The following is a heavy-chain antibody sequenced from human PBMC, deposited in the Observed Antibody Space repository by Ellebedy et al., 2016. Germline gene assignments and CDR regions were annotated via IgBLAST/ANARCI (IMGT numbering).Heavy chain of an antibody. CDR3: ARQSRATQAFDI. V-gene: IGHV1-2*02. Sequence: ASVKVSXKASGYTFTAYYMHWVRQAPGQGFEWMGWINPNSGGTNYAQKFQGRVTMTRDTSISTAYMELSRLRSDDTAVYYCARQSRATQAFDIWGQGTMVTVSS. CDR1: GYTFTAYY. J-gene: IGHJ3*02. D-gene: IGHD1-26*01. CDR2: INPNSGGT.